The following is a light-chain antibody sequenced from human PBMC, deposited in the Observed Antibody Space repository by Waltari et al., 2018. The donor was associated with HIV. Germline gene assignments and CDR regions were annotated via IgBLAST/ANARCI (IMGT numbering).Light chain of an antibody. V-gene: IGLV1-47*01. CDR2: RNY. CDR3: GVWDSTLKQWL. Sequence: QSVLTQPPSASGTPGQTVTISCSGSTSNVETQWVYWYQQLPGTAPKLLIYRNYQRPSGVPDRFSSSKSGASASLIISGLRSEDEADYSCGVWDSTLKQWLFGGGTKPTVL. J-gene: IGLJ3*02. CDR1: TSNVETQW.